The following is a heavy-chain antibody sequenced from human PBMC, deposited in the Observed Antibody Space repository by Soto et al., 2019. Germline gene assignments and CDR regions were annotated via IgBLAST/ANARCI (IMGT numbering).Heavy chain of an antibody. D-gene: IGHD3-10*01. CDR3: ARDSRGESYYYGMDV. CDR2: IYHSGST. V-gene: IGHV4-4*02. J-gene: IGHJ6*02. Sequence: PSETLSLTCAVSGGSISSSNWWSWVRQPPGKGLEWIGEIYHSGSTNYNPSLKSRVTISVDKSKNQFSLKLSSVTAADTAVYYCARDSRGESYYYGMDVWGQGTTVTVSS. CDR1: GGSISSSNW.